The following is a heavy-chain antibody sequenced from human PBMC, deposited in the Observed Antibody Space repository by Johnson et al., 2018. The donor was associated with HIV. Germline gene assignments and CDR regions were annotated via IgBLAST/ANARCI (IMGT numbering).Heavy chain of an antibody. J-gene: IGHJ3*02. CDR3: ARESLQGWGKAFDI. D-gene: IGHD3-16*01. Sequence: VQLVESGGGLVQPGGSLRLSCAASGFTFSSYDMHWVRQATGKGLEWVSAIGTAGDTYYPGSVKGRFTISRENAKNSLYLQMNSLRAGDTAVYYCARESLQGWGKAFDIWGQGTMVTVSS. V-gene: IGHV3-13*01. CDR2: IGTAGDT. CDR1: GFTFSSYD.